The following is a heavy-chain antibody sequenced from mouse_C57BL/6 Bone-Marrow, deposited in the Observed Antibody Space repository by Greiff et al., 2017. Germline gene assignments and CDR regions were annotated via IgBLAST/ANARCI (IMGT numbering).Heavy chain of an antibody. V-gene: IGHV5-17*01. Sequence: EVKLMESGGGLVKPGGSLKLSCAASGFTFSDYGMHWVRQAPEKGLEWVAYISSGSSTIYYADTVKGRFTISRDNAKNTLFLQMTSLRSEDTAMYYCARAGSSYRFAYWGQGTLVTVSA. CDR3: ARAGSSYRFAY. J-gene: IGHJ3*01. D-gene: IGHD1-1*01. CDR1: GFTFSDYG. CDR2: ISSGSSTI.